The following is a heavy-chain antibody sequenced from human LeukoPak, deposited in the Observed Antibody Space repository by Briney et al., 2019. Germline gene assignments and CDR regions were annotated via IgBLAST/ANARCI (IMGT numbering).Heavy chain of an antibody. CDR1: GGSFSGYY. CDR2: INHSGST. Sequence: PSETLSLTCAVYGGSFSGYYWSWIRQPPGKGLEWIGEINHSGSTNYNPSLKSRVTIPVDTSKNQFSLKLSSVTAADTAVYYCASRKLGNDYWGQGTLVTVSS. D-gene: IGHD7-27*01. CDR3: ASRKLGNDY. J-gene: IGHJ4*01. V-gene: IGHV4-34*01.